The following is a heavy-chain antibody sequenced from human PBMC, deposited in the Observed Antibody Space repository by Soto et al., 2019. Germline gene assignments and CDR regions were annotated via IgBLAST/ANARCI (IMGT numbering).Heavy chain of an antibody. CDR3: ATSRNSGYVYFHY. D-gene: IGHD5-12*01. V-gene: IGHV1-69*12. J-gene: IGHJ4*02. Sequence: QVQLVQSGAEVKKPGSPVKVSCKASGGTFSTYAISWVRQAPGQGLEGMGGIIPIFGTANYALKFQDRVTITADESTSTAYMGLSSLRSEDTAVYYCATSRNSGYVYFHYWGQGTLVTVSS. CDR1: GGTFSTYA. CDR2: IIPIFGTA.